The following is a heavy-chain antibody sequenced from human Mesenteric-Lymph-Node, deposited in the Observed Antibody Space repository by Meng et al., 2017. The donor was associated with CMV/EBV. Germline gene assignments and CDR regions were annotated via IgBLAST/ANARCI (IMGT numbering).Heavy chain of an antibody. CDR2: INTNTGNP. D-gene: IGHD6-13*01. CDR3: ATGLLVPGSSFWFDP. Sequence: SGSTFTSYAMNWVRQAPGQGLEWMGWINTNTGNPTYAQGFTGRFVFSLDTSVSTAYLQISSLKAEDTAVYYCATGLLVPGSSFWFDPWGQGTLVTVSS. J-gene: IGHJ5*02. CDR1: GSTFTSYA. V-gene: IGHV7-4-1*02.